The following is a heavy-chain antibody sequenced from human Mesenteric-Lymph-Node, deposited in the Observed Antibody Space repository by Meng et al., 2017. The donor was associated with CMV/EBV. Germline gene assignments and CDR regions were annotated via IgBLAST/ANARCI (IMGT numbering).Heavy chain of an antibody. Sequence: GGSLRLSCVTSGFTFSSYGMSWVRQAPGKWLEWVSTISVSGGATYYADSVKGRFTITRDNSNNTLYLQMNSLRAEDTAVYYCAKDRGISWNDAFAYWGQGTLVTVSS. J-gene: IGHJ4*02. CDR2: ISVSGGAT. D-gene: IGHD1-1*01. CDR3: AKDRGISWNDAFAY. CDR1: GFTFSSYG. V-gene: IGHV3-23*01.